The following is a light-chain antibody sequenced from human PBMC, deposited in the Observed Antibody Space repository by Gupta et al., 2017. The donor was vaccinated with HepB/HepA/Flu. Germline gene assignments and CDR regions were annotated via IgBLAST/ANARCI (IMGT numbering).Light chain of an antibody. CDR2: DVS. J-gene: IGLJ2*01. CDR1: GTDV. V-gene: IGLV2-14*03. CDR3: ASYTTTDTPVV. Sequence: QSALTQPASVSGSPGQSITISCTGAGTDVVSWYQEHPGKAPKLIIYDVSSRPSGVSNRFSGSKSGTTASLTISGLQAEDEADYYCASYTTTDTPVVFGTGTKLTVL.